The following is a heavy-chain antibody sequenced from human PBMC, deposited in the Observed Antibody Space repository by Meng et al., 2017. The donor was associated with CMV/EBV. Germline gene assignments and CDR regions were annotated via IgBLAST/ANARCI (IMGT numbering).Heavy chain of an antibody. J-gene: IGHJ6*02. Sequence: SETLSLTCTVSGGSVSSGSYCWSWIRQPPGKGLEWIGYIYYSGSTNYNPSLKSRVTISVDTSKNQFSLKLSSVTAADTAVYYCARDRGYSSSWRRGYYGMDVWGQGTTVTVSS. CDR1: GGSVSSGSYC. D-gene: IGHD6-13*01. CDR2: IYYSGST. V-gene: IGHV4-61*01. CDR3: ARDRGYSSSWRRGYYGMDV.